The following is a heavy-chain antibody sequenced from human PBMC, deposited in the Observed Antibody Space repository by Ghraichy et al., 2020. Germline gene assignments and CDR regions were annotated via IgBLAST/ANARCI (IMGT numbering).Heavy chain of an antibody. CDR3: ARGRGDVVVVSAAMSFDY. Sequence: GGSLRLSCAASGFTFSSYAMNWVRQAPGKGLEWVSTISGSGGDTYYADSVKGRFTISRDNSKNTLYLHMNSLRAEDTAVYYCARGRGDVVVVSAAMSFDYWGQGTLVTVSS. D-gene: IGHD2-2*01. J-gene: IGHJ4*02. CDR2: ISGSGGDT. V-gene: IGHV3-23*01. CDR1: GFTFSSYA.